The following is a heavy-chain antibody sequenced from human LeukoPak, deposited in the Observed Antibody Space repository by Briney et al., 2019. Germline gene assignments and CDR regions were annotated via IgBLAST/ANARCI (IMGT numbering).Heavy chain of an antibody. J-gene: IGHJ3*02. D-gene: IGHD6-13*01. V-gene: IGHV3-30*04. Sequence: GGSLRLSCAASGFTFSSYAMHWVRQAPGKGLEWVAVISYDGSSKYYADSVKGRFTISRDNSKNTLYLQMNSLRAEDTAVYYCARGVGSSWYADAFDIWGQGTMVTVSS. CDR2: ISYDGSSK. CDR1: GFTFSSYA. CDR3: ARGVGSSWYADAFDI.